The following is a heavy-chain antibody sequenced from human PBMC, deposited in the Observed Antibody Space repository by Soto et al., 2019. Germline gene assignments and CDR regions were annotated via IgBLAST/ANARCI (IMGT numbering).Heavy chain of an antibody. V-gene: IGHV4-39*01. J-gene: IGHJ4*02. CDR1: GGSISSNLYY. CDR2: VYHPGNT. D-gene: IGHD3-3*01. CDR3: ARQTGAFGYYFDS. Sequence: QVRLQESGPGLVKPSETLSLACSVSGGSISSNLYYWGWVRQPPGQGLEWLGAVYHPGNTWYNPSLKSRVTISVDTSKSQFSLKLKSVSASDTAIYYCARQTGAFGYYFDSWGPGLLVTISS.